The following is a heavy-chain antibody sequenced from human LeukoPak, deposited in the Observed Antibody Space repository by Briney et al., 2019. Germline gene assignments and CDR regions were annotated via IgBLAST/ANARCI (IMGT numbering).Heavy chain of an antibody. J-gene: IGHJ4*02. CDR1: GGTFSRYA. CDR3: VFDSSGYLSRSLPPYFDS. D-gene: IGHD3-22*01. CDR2: IIPIFGTA. Sequence: SVKVSCKASGGTFSRYAISWVRQAPGQGLEWMGGIIPIFGTAKYAQKFQGRVTHTTDESTSTAYMELSSLRSEDTAVYYCVFDSSGYLSRSLPPYFDSWGQGTLVTVSS. V-gene: IGHV1-69*05.